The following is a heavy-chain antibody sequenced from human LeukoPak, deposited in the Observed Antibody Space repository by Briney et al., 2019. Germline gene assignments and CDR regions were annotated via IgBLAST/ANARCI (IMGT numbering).Heavy chain of an antibody. D-gene: IGHD5-18*01. CDR3: ARDLGRYSYGLGWFDP. J-gene: IGHJ5*02. CDR2: INPSSGGT. Sequence: ASVKVSCKASGYTFTGYYMHWVRQAPGQGLEWMGRINPSSGGTNYAQKFQGRVTMTRDTSISTAYMELSRLRSDDTAVYYCARDLGRYSYGLGWFDPWGQGTLVTVSS. CDR1: GYTFTGYY. V-gene: IGHV1-2*06.